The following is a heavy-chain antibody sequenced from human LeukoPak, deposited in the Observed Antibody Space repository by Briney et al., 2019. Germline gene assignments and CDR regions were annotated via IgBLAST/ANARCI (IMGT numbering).Heavy chain of an antibody. Sequence: PGGSLRLSCAASGFTFSSYGMHWVRQAPGKGLEWVAFIRYDGSNKYYADSVKGRFTISRDNSKNTLYLQMNSLRAEDTAVYYCAKDQGPSDAFDIWGQGTMVTVSS. J-gene: IGHJ3*02. CDR3: AKDQGPSDAFDI. V-gene: IGHV3-30*02. CDR1: GFTFSSYG. CDR2: IRYDGSNK.